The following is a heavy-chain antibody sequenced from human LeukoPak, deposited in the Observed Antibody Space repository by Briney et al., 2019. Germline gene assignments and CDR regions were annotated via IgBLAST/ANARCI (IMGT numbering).Heavy chain of an antibody. D-gene: IGHD3-3*01. Sequence: ASVKVSCKASGYTFTSYYMHWVRQAPGQGLEWMGIINPSGGSTSYAQKFQGRVTMTRETSTSTVYMELSSLRSEDTAVHYCARGNYSGSYYDFWSGTEGFDPWGQGTLVTVSS. J-gene: IGHJ5*02. CDR2: INPSGGST. V-gene: IGHV1-46*03. CDR3: ARGNYSGSYYDFWSGTEGFDP. CDR1: GYTFTSYY.